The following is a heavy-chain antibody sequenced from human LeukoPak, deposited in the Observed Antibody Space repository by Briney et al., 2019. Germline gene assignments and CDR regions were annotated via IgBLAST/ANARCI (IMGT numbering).Heavy chain of an antibody. CDR3: ARAPPGIAAAGLGFDY. J-gene: IGHJ4*02. CDR2: IYTSGST. V-gene: IGHV4-4*07. D-gene: IGHD6-13*01. CDR1: GRSISSYY. Sequence: SETLSLTCTVSGRSISSYYWSWIRQPAGKGLEWIGRIYTSGSTNCNPSLKSRVTMSVDTSKNQFSLKLSSVTAADTAVYYCARAPPGIAAAGLGFDYWGQGTLVTVSS.